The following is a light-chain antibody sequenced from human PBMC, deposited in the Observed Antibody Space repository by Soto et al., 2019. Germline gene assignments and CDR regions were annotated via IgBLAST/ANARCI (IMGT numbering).Light chain of an antibody. J-gene: IGKJ1*01. CDR1: QSVTNY. Sequence: EIVLTQSPGTLSLSPGERATLSCRASQSVTNYISWYQQRPVQAPRLLIYDASNRASGVPARFSGSGSGTDFTLTISDLEPADFGLYYCQQRLNWPPGFGQGTKVDIK. CDR3: QQRLNWPPG. CDR2: DAS. V-gene: IGKV3-11*01.